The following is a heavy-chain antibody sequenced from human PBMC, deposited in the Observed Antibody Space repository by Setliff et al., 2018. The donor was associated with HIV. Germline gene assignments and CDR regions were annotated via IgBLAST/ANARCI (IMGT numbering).Heavy chain of an antibody. CDR1: GFTVSRNY. V-gene: IGHV3-20*04. CDR3: AREGQQLVRGYYYYHMDV. D-gene: IGHD6-13*01. Sequence: GGSLRLSCAASGFTVSRNYMSWVRQAPGKGLEWVSGISWNGFSIDYADSVKGRFTISRDNAKNSLYLQMNSLRAEDMAMYYCAREGQQLVRGYYYYHMDVWGKGTTVTVSS. CDR2: ISWNGFSI. J-gene: IGHJ6*03.